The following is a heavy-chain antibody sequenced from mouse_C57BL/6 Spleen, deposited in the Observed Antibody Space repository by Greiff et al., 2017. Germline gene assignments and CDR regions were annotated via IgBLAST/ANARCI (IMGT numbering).Heavy chain of an antibody. CDR2: IDPENGDT. J-gene: IGHJ2*01. V-gene: IGHV14-4*01. CDR1: GFNIKDDY. D-gene: IGHD1-1*01. CDR3: TTRGVTTVVADY. Sequence: VQLQQSGAELVRPGASVKLSCTASGFNIKDDYMHWVKQRPEQGLEWIGWIDPENGDTEYASKFQGKATITADTSTNTPYLQLSSLTSEDTAVYYCTTRGVTTVVADYWGKGTTLTVSS.